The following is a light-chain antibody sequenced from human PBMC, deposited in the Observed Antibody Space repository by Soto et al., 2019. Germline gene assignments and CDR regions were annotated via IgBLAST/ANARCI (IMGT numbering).Light chain of an antibody. CDR2: DDS. Sequence: YELTQPPSVSVAPGQTARITCGGNKIGSESVHWYQQKPGQAPVLVVYDDSDRPSGIPERFSGSNSGNTATLTISRVEAGDEADYYCQLWDSSSDRYVSGTGTKVTVL. CDR1: KIGSES. CDR3: QLWDSSSDRYV. J-gene: IGLJ1*01. V-gene: IGLV3-21*02.